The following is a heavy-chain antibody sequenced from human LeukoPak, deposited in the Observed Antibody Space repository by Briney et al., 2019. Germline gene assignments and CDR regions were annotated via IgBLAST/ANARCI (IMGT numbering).Heavy chain of an antibody. CDR3: ARDRQCGY. J-gene: IGHJ4*02. D-gene: IGHD2-21*01. V-gene: IGHV1-18*01. CDR1: GYTVTSYR. Sequence: VSVKVSCKASGYTVTSYRISWVRQAPGHGLGWMGWISAYNGNTNDAPKLQGRVTMTTDTSTSTAYLELRSLRSDDTAVYYCARDRQCGYWGQGTLVTVSS. CDR2: ISAYNGNT.